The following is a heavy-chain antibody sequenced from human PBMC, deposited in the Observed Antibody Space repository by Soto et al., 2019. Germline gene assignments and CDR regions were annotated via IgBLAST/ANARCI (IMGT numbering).Heavy chain of an antibody. J-gene: IGHJ6*02. CDR3: ARDPRTGGYYGSGSKRYYYYGMDV. CDR1: GGSFSGYY. D-gene: IGHD3-10*01. Sequence: SETLSLTCAVYGGSFSGYYWSWIRQPPGKGLEWIGEINHSGSTNYNPSLKSRVTISVDTSKNQFSLKLSSVTAADTAVYYCARDPRTGGYYGSGSKRYYYYGMDVWGQGTTVTVSS. CDR2: INHSGST. V-gene: IGHV4-34*01.